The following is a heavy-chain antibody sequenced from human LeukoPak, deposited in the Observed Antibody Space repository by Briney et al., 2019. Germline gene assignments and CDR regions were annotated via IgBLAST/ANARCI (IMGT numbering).Heavy chain of an antibody. V-gene: IGHV3-23*01. CDR2: IIGSGSGT. CDR3: AKKRDAALLSCFDS. CDR1: GFTFSSYA. J-gene: IGHJ4*02. Sequence: PGGSLRLSCAASGFTFSSYAMSWVRQAPGKGLGWVSAIIGSGSGTYYADSLKGRFTISRDNSKNTLFLQMNSLRAEDTAIYYCAKKRDAALLSCFDSWGQGTLVTVSS. D-gene: IGHD2/OR15-2a*01.